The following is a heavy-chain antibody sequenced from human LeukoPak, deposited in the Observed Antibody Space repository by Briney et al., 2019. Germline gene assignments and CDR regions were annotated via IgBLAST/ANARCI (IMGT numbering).Heavy chain of an antibody. D-gene: IGHD3-22*01. CDR1: GFTFSSYA. V-gene: IGHV3-23*01. CDR3: AKDIKGYYYDSSGFDY. Sequence: GSLRLSCAASGFTFSSYAMSWVRQAPGKGLEWVSAISGSGGSTYYADSVKGRFTISRDNSKNSLYLQMNSLRAEDTALYYCAKDIKGYYYDSSGFDYWGQGTLVTVSS. CDR2: ISGSGGST. J-gene: IGHJ4*02.